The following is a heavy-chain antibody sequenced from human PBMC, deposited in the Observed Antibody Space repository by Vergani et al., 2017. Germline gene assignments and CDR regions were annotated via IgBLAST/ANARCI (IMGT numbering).Heavy chain of an antibody. D-gene: IGHD3-10*01. Sequence: QVQLVQSGAEVKKPGSSVKVSCKASGGPFSSYVISWVRQAPGQGLEWMGRIIPILGTANYAQKFQGRVTMTADESTSTAYMELSSLRSEDTAVYYWARDGHYYGSVSYYDGGDYWGQGTLVTVSS. V-gene: IGHV1-69*11. CDR3: ARDGHYYGSVSYYDGGDY. CDR1: GGPFSSYV. J-gene: IGHJ4*02. CDR2: IIPILGTA.